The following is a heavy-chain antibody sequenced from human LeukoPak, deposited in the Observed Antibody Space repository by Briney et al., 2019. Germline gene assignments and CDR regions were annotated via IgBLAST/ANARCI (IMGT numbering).Heavy chain of an antibody. D-gene: IGHD5-12*01. Sequence: GGSLRLSCAASGFTFSSYGMHWVRQAPGKGLEWVAFIRYDGSNQYYADSVKGRFTISRDNSKNTLFLQMNSLSTEDTAVYYCGSGYGDYWGQGTLVTVSS. CDR3: GSGYGDY. CDR1: GFTFSSYG. CDR2: IRYDGSNQ. V-gene: IGHV3-30*02. J-gene: IGHJ4*02.